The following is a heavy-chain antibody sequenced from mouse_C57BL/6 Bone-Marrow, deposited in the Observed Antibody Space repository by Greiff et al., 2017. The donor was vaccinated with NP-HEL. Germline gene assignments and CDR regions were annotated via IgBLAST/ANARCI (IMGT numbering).Heavy chain of an antibody. Sequence: VQLQQSGTVLARPGASVKMSCKTSGYTFTSYWMHWVKQRPGQGLEWIVAIYPGNSDTSYNQKFKGKAKLTAVTSASTAYMELSSLTNEDSAVYYCTRWAAAQATFAYWGQGTLVTVSA. D-gene: IGHD3-2*02. CDR2: IYPGNSDT. V-gene: IGHV1-5*01. J-gene: IGHJ3*01. CDR1: GYTFTSYW. CDR3: TRWAAAQATFAY.